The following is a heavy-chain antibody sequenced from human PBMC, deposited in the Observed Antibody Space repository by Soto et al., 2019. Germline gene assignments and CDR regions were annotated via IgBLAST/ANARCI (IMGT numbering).Heavy chain of an antibody. D-gene: IGHD3-22*01. CDR1: GGSISSGDYS. CDR3: ARVRREYDNSGPVDY. Sequence: QLQLQESGSGLVKPSQTLSLTCDVSGGSISSGDYSWNWIRQPPGKGLEWIGYIYYGGSTYYNPSLQSRVTMSVDRSRNQFSLKLNSVTAADTAVYYCARVRREYDNSGPVDYWGQGTLVTVSS. V-gene: IGHV4-30-2*01. CDR2: IYYGGST. J-gene: IGHJ4*02.